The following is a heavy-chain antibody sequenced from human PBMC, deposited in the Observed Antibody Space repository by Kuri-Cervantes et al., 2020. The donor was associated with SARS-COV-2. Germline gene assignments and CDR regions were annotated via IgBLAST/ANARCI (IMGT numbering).Heavy chain of an antibody. D-gene: IGHD1-7*01. V-gene: IGHV5-51*01. Sequence: GGSLRLSCKGSGYSFTSYWIGWVRQMPGKGLEWMRIIYPGDSDTRYSPSFQGQVTISADKSISTAYLQWSSLKASDTAMYYCARHSKLELHMDVWGQGTTVTVSS. CDR3: ARHSKLELHMDV. CDR1: GYSFTSYW. J-gene: IGHJ6*02. CDR2: IYPGDSDT.